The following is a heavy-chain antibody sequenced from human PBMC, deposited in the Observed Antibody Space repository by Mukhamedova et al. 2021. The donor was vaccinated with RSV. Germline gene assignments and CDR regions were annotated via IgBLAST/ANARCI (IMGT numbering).Heavy chain of an antibody. J-gene: IGHJ4*02. CDR3: AKDLFSWELPSRLFDY. V-gene: IGHV3-23*01. Sequence: GKGLEWVSAISGSAGSTYYADSVKGRFTISRDNSKNTLYLQVNSLRAEDTAVYFCAKDLFSWELPSRLFDYWGQGTLVTVSS. CDR2: ISGSAGST. D-gene: IGHD1-26*01.